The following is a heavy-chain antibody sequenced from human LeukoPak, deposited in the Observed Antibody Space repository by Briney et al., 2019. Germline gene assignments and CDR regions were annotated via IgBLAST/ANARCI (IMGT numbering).Heavy chain of an antibody. D-gene: IGHD1-20*01. J-gene: IGHJ4*02. CDR3: ARDGNNWNVDY. V-gene: IGHV1-46*01. Sequence: ASVKVSCKASGYTVTSYHMHWVRQAPGQGLEWMGISNPNSDYTNYAEKFQGRVTMTRDTSTSTVYMELSSLRSEDTAVYYFARDGNNWNVDYWGQGTLVTVSS. CDR2: SNPNSDYT. CDR1: GYTVTSYH.